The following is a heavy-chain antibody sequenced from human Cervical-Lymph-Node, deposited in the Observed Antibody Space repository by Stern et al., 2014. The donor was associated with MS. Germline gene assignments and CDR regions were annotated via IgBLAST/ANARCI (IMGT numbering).Heavy chain of an antibody. CDR1: GFTFSNYA. Sequence: MQLVESGGGVVQPGRSLRLSCAGSGFTFSNYAMYWVRQAPGEGLAWVAVISYDGSNKYLADSVKGRFTISRDNSKNTLYLQMNSLRAEDTAVYYCTTSSKSQRQWLVLNDGFDIWGQGTMVTVSS. J-gene: IGHJ3*02. V-gene: IGHV3-30*04. D-gene: IGHD6-19*01. CDR2: ISYDGSNK. CDR3: TTSSKSQRQWLVLNDGFDI.